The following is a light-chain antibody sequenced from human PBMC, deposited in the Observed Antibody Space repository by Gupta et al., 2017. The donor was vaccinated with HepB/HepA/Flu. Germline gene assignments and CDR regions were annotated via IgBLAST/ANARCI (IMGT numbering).Light chain of an antibody. V-gene: IGKV3-15*01. CDR3: QQYKNWPRT. CDR1: QSVTTK. J-gene: IGKJ1*01. Sequence: ELVMTQSPATLSASPGERATLSCRASQSVTTKLAWYQQKPGQAPRLLIYGASTRATGIPARFSGSGSGTEFTLTISSLQSEDFAVYYCQQYKNWPRTVGQGTKVEIK. CDR2: GAS.